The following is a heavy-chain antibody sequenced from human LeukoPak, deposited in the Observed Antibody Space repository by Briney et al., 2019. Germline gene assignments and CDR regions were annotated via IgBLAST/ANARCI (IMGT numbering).Heavy chain of an antibody. CDR2: INHSGST. Sequence: SETLSLTCAVYGGSFSGYYWSWIRQPPGKGLEWIGEINHSGSTNYNPSLKSRVTISVDTSKNQFSLKLSSVTAADTAVYYCARRAPWSFDPWGQGTLVTVSS. CDR1: GGSFSGYY. CDR3: ARRAPWSFDP. J-gene: IGHJ5*02. V-gene: IGHV4-34*01.